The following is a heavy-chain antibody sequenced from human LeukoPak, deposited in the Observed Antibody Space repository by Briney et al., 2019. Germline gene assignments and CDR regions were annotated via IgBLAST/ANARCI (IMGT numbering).Heavy chain of an antibody. CDR1: GFTFSTYA. J-gene: IGHJ4*02. V-gene: IGHV3-30-3*01. CDR2: ISYDGSNK. Sequence: GGSLRLSCAASGFTFSTYAMSWVRQAPGKGLEWVTVISYDGSNKFYADSVKGRFTISRDNSKNTVYLQMNSLRAEDTAVYYCAKDNDYWGQGTLVTVSS. CDR3: AKDNDY.